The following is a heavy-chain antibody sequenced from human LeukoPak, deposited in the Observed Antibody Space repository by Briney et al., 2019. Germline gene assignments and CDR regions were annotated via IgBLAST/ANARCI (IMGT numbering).Heavy chain of an antibody. CDR3: ARDGEIYSGYAAPDY. V-gene: IGHV3-64*01. Sequence: QPGGSLRLSCAASGFTFSSYAMHWVRQAPGKGLEYVSAISSNGGSTYYANSVRGRFTISRDNSENTLYLQMGSLRAEDMAVYYCARDGEIYSGYAAPDYWGQGTLVTVSS. CDR1: GFTFSSYA. D-gene: IGHD5-12*01. CDR2: ISSNGGST. J-gene: IGHJ4*02.